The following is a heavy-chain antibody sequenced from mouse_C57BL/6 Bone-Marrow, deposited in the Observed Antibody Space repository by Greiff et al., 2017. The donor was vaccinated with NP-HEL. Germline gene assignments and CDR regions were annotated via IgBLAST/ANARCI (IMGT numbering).Heavy chain of an antibody. Sequence: QVQLQQSGAELARPGASVKLSCKASGYTFTSYGISWVKQRTGQGLEWIGEIYPRSGNTYYNEKFKGKATLTADKSSSTAYMELRSLTSEDSAVYFCARWEDYGSSLYFDYWGQGTTLTVSS. J-gene: IGHJ2*01. D-gene: IGHD1-1*01. CDR1: GYTFTSYG. V-gene: IGHV1-81*01. CDR3: ARWEDYGSSLYFDY. CDR2: IYPRSGNT.